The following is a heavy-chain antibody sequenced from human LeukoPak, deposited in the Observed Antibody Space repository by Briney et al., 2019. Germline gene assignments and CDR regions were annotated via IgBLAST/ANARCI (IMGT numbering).Heavy chain of an antibody. V-gene: IGHV3-30*04. D-gene: IGHD3-22*01. Sequence: GGSLRLSCAASGFTFSNYAMHWVRQAPGKGLEWVALISYDGSNKFYADSVKGRFTISRDNSKNTLYLQMNSLRAEDTAVYYCARDGTYYYDSSGYYYPDYWGQGTLVTVSS. J-gene: IGHJ4*02. CDR1: GFTFSNYA. CDR2: ISYDGSNK. CDR3: ARDGTYYYDSSGYYYPDY.